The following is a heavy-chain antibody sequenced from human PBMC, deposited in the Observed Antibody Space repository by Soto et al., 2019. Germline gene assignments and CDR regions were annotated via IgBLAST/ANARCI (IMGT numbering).Heavy chain of an antibody. D-gene: IGHD4-17*01. CDR1: GGSISSGGHY. CDR2: IYFNGIT. V-gene: IGHV4-31*03. J-gene: IGHJ4*02. CDR3: ARDYGGHSNSDY. Sequence: LSLTCTVSGGSISSGGHYWSWIRQHPGKGLEWIGYIYFNGITYYNPSLKSRVTISVDTSKNQFSLKLSSVTAADTAVYYCARDYGGHSNSDYWGQGTLVTVSS.